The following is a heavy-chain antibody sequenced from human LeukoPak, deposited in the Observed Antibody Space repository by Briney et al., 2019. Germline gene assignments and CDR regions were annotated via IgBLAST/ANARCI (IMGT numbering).Heavy chain of an antibody. CDR1: GFTFSSYW. V-gene: IGHV3-74*01. CDR3: ARVGGSNAFDI. CDR2: INSDGSST. Sequence: PGGSLRLSCAVSGFTFSSYWMHWVRQAPGKGLVWVSRINSDGSSTSYADSVKGRFTISRDNAKNTLSLQMNSLRAEDTAVYYCARVGGSNAFDIWGQGTMVIVSS. D-gene: IGHD1-26*01. J-gene: IGHJ3*02.